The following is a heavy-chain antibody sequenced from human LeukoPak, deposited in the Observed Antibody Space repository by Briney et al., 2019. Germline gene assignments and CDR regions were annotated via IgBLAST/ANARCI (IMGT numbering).Heavy chain of an antibody. CDR1: GGSISSDDYD. V-gene: IGHV4-30-4*08. D-gene: IGHD3-10*01. CDR2: IYYSGST. J-gene: IGHJ6*03. Sequence: KASETLSLTCTVSGGSISSDDYDWRWIRQPRGKGLEWIVYIYYSGSTYYNPSVESRFTIPVDTSKNQFSLKLSSVTAADTAVYYCARVHYGSGSVYYYYYYRDVWGKGTTVTVSS. CDR3: ARVHYGSGSVYYYYYYRDV.